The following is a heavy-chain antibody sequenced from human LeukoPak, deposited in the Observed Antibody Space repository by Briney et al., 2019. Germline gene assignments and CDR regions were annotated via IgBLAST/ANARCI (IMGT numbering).Heavy chain of an antibody. D-gene: IGHD6-19*01. CDR1: GVTFSSYA. Sequence: GGSLRLSCAASGVTFSSYAMNWVRPAPGKGLEWVSSLHGNGDETHYADSVKGRFTISRDNSKATLYLQMNSLRADDTALYYCAAKRMAGTGYYFESWGQGTLVTVSS. V-gene: IGHV3-23*01. CDR3: AAKRMAGTGYYFES. CDR2: LHGNGDET. J-gene: IGHJ4*02.